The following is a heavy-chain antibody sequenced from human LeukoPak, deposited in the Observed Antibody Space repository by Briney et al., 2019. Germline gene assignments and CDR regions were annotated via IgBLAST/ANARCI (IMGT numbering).Heavy chain of an antibody. CDR2: ISGSGGST. D-gene: IGHD3-10*01. J-gene: IGHJ4*02. CDR1: GFTFSSYA. CDR3: AKDPYYYGSGSSSFDY. Sequence: PGGSLRLSCAASGFTFSSYAMSWVRQAPGKGLEWVSAISGSGGSTYYADSVKRRFTISRDNSKNTLYLQMNSLRAEDTAVYYCAKDPYYYGSGSSSFDYCGQGTLVTVSS. V-gene: IGHV3-23*01.